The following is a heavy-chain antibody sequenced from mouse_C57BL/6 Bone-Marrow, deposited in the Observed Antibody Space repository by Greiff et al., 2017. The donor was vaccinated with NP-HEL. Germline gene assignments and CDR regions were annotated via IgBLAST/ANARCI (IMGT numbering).Heavy chain of an antibody. CDR3: ARHYYGSSRYYFDY. Sequence: VQLQQSGAELVRPGTSVKMSCKASGYTFTNYWIGWAKQRPGHGLEWIGDIYPGGGYTNYNEKFKGKATLTADKSSSTAYMQFSSLTSEDSAIYYCARHYYGSSRYYFDYWGQGTTLTVSS. J-gene: IGHJ2*01. V-gene: IGHV1-63*01. CDR1: GYTFTNYW. CDR2: IYPGGGYT. D-gene: IGHD1-1*01.